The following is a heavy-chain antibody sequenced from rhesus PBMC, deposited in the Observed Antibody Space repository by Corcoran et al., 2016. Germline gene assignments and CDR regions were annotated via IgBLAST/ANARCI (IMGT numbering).Heavy chain of an antibody. CDR1: GYSFTSYW. J-gene: IGHJ4*01. CDR2: IDPSDSEP. Sequence: EVQLVQSGAEVKRPGESLKISCKTSGYSFTSYWISWVRQMPGKGLEWSGAIDPSDSEPRYSPSFQGQVTISADQSISTAYLQWSSLKASDTATYYCALDGKRSYGFDYWGQGVLVTVSS. D-gene: IGHD5-36*01. V-gene: IGHV5-20*02. CDR3: ALDGKRSYGFDY.